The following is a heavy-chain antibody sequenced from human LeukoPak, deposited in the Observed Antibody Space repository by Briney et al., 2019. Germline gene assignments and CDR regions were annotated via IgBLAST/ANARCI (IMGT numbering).Heavy chain of an antibody. CDR2: IYHSGST. CDR3: ARTGYSSSWYPDY. Sequence: SETLSLTCAVSGGSISSSNWWSWVRQPPGKGLEWIGEIYHSGSTNYNPSLKSRVTISGDTSKNQFSLKLSSVTAADTAVYYCARTGYSSSWYPDYWGQGTLVTVSS. J-gene: IGHJ4*02. CDR1: GGSISSSNW. D-gene: IGHD6-13*01. V-gene: IGHV4-4*02.